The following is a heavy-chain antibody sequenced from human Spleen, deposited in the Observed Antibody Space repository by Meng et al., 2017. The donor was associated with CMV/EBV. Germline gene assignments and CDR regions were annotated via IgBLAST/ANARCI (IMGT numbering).Heavy chain of an antibody. J-gene: IGHJ4*02. CDR2: IYRVGST. D-gene: IGHD3-3*01. CDR3: ERFSDCWSGYQN. Sequence: WGSLRLSCAVSGFTVSSNYMSWVRQAPGKGLEWVSVIYRVGSTYYADSVEGRFTISRDNSKNTLYLQMDSLRAEDTAVYYCERFSDCWSGYQNWGQGTLVTVSS. V-gene: IGHV3-53*01. CDR1: GFTVSSNY.